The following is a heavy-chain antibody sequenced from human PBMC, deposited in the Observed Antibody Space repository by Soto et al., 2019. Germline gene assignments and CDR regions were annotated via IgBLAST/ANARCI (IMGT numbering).Heavy chain of an antibody. V-gene: IGHV1-18*01. Sequence: GASVKVSCKASGYTFTSYGISWVRQAPGQGLEWMGWISAYNGNTNYAQKLQGRVTMTTDTSTSTAYMELRSLRSDDTAVYYCARWDTAMEYYYYYGMDVWGQGTTVTVSS. J-gene: IGHJ6*02. D-gene: IGHD5-18*01. CDR3: ARWDTAMEYYYYYGMDV. CDR1: GYTFTSYG. CDR2: ISAYNGNT.